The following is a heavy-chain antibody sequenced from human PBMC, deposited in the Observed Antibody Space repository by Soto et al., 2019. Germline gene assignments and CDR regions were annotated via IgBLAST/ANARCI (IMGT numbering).Heavy chain of an antibody. CDR3: ARADYYDSSGFYYDC. CDR2: INPSGGST. Sequence: QVQLVQSGAEVKKPGASVKVSCKASGYIFTNHYIHWVRQAPGQGLEWMGIINPSGGSTNYLQKFQSRITMTRDTSTSTVYRELSSLRSEYTAVYFCARADYYDSSGFYYDCWGQGTLVTVSS. V-gene: IGHV1-46*01. J-gene: IGHJ4*02. CDR1: GYIFTNHY. D-gene: IGHD3-22*01.